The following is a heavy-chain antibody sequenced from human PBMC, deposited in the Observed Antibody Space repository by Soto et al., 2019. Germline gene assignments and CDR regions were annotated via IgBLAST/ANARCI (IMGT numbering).Heavy chain of an antibody. J-gene: IGHJ5*02. CDR1: GFIFKDFA. Sequence: EVQLFESGGGLVEPGESLRLSCAASGFIFKDFAMSWVRQAPGKGLEWVSTITTSDDITYSADSVRGRFTISRDNSANTLFLQMSSLRGDDTDTYYCTKGDSSGYFDPSAGYSTTDHWGQGTLVTVSS. D-gene: IGHD2-15*01. CDR2: ITTSDDIT. V-gene: IGHV3-23*01. CDR3: TKGDSSGYFDPSAGYSTTDH.